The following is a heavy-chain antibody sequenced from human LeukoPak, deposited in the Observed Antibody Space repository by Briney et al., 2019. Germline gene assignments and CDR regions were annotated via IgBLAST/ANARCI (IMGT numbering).Heavy chain of an antibody. CDR2: VSAYNGDT. D-gene: IGHD3-22*01. CDR1: GYTFTSYG. CDR3: ARGADYYDSSGYYHFDY. V-gene: IGHV1-18*01. Sequence: ASVRVSCKASGYTFTSYGINWVRQAPGQGLEWMGWVSAYNGDTRYAQKVQGRVTMTTDTSATTAYMELRSLRSDDTAVYYCARGADYYDSSGYYHFDYWGQGTLVTVSS. J-gene: IGHJ4*02.